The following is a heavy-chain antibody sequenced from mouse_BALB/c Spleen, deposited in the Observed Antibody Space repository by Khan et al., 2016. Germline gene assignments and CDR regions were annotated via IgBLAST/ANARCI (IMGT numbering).Heavy chain of an antibody. V-gene: IGHV9-3-1*01. CDR2: INTYTGEP. D-gene: IGHD2-3*01. CDR1: GYTFTNYG. J-gene: IGHJ3*01. CDR3: AREPFDGYPFAY. Sequence: QIQLVQSGPELQKPGETVKISCKASGYTFTNYGMNWVKQAPGKGLKWMGWINTYTGEPTYADDFKGRFVFSLETSASTASLQINNLKNEDTATYFCAREPFDGYPFAYWGQGTLVTVSA.